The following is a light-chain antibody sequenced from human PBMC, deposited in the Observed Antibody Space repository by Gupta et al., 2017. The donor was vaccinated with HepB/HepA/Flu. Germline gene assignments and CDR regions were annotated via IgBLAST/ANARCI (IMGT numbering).Light chain of an antibody. Sequence: DIQMTQSPSSLSASVGDRVTITCRASQSISSYLNWYQQKPGKAPKLLIYAASSWQSGVPSRFSGRGFGIDVTLTISRRQQEDFAAYYCHQSDSNPWCNFGQGTKLEIK. CDR3: HQSDSNPWCN. J-gene: IGKJ2*02. CDR1: QSISSY. V-gene: IGKV1-39*01. CDR2: AAS.